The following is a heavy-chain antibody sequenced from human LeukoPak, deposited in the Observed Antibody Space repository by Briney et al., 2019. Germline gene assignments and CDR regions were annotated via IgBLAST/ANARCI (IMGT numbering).Heavy chain of an antibody. CDR3: ARGYYDSSGPTFFDY. Sequence: GGSLRLSCAASGFTFSSYAMHWVRQAPGRGLEWVAVMSYDGSNKYYADSVKGRFTISRDNSKNTLYLQMNSLRAEDTAVYYCARGYYDSSGPTFFDYWGQGTLVAVSS. CDR2: MSYDGSNK. D-gene: IGHD3-22*01. CDR1: GFTFSSYA. V-gene: IGHV3-30-3*01. J-gene: IGHJ4*02.